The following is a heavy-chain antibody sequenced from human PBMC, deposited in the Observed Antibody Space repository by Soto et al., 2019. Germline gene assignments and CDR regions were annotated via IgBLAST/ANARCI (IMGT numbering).Heavy chain of an antibody. CDR3: ARGNRGIYDFWSIPYYFDY. J-gene: IGHJ4*02. V-gene: IGHV1-8*01. Sequence: ASVKVSCKASGYTFTSYDINWVRQATGRGLEWMGWMNPNSGNTGYAQKFQGRVTMTRNTSISTAYMELSSLRSEDTAVYYCARGNRGIYDFWSIPYYFDYWGQGTLVTVYS. CDR1: GYTFTSYD. D-gene: IGHD3-3*01. CDR2: MNPNSGNT.